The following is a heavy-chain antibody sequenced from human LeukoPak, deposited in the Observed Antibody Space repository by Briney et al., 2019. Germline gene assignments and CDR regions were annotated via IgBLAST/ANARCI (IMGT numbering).Heavy chain of an antibody. J-gene: IGHJ4*02. CDR1: GYTFTSYS. CDR3: ARFNGYYSDY. D-gene: IGHD2-8*01. CDR2: SNAGNGNT. V-gene: IGHV1-3*02. Sequence: ASVKVSCKASGYTFTSYSMHWMRQAPGQRLEWMGWSNAGNGNTKYSQEYQGRVTITRDTSASTAYMELSSLSTEDMAVYYCARFNGYYSDYWGQGTLVTASS.